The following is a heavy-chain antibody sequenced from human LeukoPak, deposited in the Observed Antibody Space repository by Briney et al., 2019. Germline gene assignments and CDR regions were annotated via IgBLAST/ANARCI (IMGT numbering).Heavy chain of an antibody. J-gene: IGHJ4*02. Sequence: SQTLSLTCTVSGGSISSGGYYWSWIRQPPGKGLEWIGYIYHSGSTYYNPSLKSRVTISVDRSKNQFSLKLSSVTAADTAVYYCARRGPTYDFWTASFDYWGQGTLVTVSS. V-gene: IGHV4-30-2*02. D-gene: IGHD3-3*01. CDR1: GGSISSGGYY. CDR2: IYHSGST. CDR3: ARRGPTYDFWTASFDY.